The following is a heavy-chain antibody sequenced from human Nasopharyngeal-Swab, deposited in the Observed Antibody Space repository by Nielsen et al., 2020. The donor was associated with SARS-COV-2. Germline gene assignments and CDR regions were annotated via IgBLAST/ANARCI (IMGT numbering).Heavy chain of an antibody. V-gene: IGHV3-49*03. CDR2: IRSKAYGGTT. J-gene: IGHJ6*03. CDR3: SRSSWAYYYYMDV. D-gene: IGHD6-6*01. Sequence: GESLKISCPAPGFTFGDYAMSWFRQAPGKGLEWVGFIRSKAYGGTTEYAASVKGRFTISRDDSKSIAYLQMNSLKTEDTAVYYCSRSSWAYYYYMDVWGKGTTVTVSS. CDR1: GFTFGDYA.